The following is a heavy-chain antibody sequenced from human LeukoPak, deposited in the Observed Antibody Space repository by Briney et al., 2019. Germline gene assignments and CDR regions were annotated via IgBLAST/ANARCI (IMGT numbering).Heavy chain of an antibody. CDR1: GYTFTSYY. CDR2: INPSGGST. V-gene: IGHV1-46*01. Sequence: ASVKVSCKASGYTFTSYYMHWVRQAPGQGLEWMGIINPSGGSTSCAQKFQGRVTMTRDTSTSTVYMELSSLRSEDTAVYYCARDLNCSGGSCYSRWFDPWGQGTLVTVSS. J-gene: IGHJ5*02. D-gene: IGHD2-15*01. CDR3: ARDLNCSGGSCYSRWFDP.